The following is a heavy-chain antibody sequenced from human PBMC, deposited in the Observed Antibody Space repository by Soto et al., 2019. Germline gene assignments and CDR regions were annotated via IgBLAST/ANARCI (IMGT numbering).Heavy chain of an antibody. D-gene: IGHD6-13*01. CDR1: GYTFTGYY. Sequence: GASVKVSCKASGYTFTGYYMHWVRQAPGQGLEWMGWINPNSGGTNYAQKFQGWVTMTRDTSISTAYMELSRLRSDDTAVYYCARDNSTYYYYYGMDVWGQGTTVTV. CDR2: INPNSGGT. J-gene: IGHJ6*02. V-gene: IGHV1-2*04. CDR3: ARDNSTYYYYYGMDV.